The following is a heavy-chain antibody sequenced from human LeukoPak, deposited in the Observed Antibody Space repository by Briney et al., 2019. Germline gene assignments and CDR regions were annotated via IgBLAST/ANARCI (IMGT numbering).Heavy chain of an antibody. J-gene: IGHJ5*02. Sequence: ASVKVSCKASGYTFTGYYLNWVRQAPGQGLECMGRINPNSGGTDYAQKFQGRVTMTRDTSISTAYMELSRLRSDDTAVYYCARDALTSKGYSSGGSCYPVLAGRWIGPWGQGTLVTVSS. CDR2: INPNSGGT. V-gene: IGHV1-2*06. D-gene: IGHD2-15*01. CDR3: ARDALTSKGYSSGGSCYPVLAGRWIGP. CDR1: GYTFTGYY.